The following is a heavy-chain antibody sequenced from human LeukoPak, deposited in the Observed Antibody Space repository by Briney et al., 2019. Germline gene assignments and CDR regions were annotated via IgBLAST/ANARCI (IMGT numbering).Heavy chain of an antibody. CDR3: ARSLSGMDY. V-gene: IGHV6-1*01. CDR1: GDSFSSNSAT. CDR2: TYYRSKWYN. Sequence: SQTLSLTCAISGDSFSSNSATWNWIRQSPSRGLEWLGRTYYRSKWYNDYAPSVKSRVTINPDTSRNEFFLQLNSVTPEDTAVYYCARSLSGMDYWGQGTLVTVSS. J-gene: IGHJ4*02.